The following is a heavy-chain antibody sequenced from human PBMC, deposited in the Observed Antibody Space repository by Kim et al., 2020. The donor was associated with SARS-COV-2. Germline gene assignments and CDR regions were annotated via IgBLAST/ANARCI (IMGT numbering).Heavy chain of an antibody. Sequence: GGSLRLSCAASGFTFSSYWMSWVRQAPGKGLEWVANIKQDGSEKYYVDSVKGRFTISRDNAKNSLYLQMNSLRAEDTAVYYCARDIVVVPAALPGIWGQGTMVTVSS. V-gene: IGHV3-7*03. CDR2: IKQDGSEK. J-gene: IGHJ3*02. D-gene: IGHD2-2*01. CDR1: GFTFSSYW. CDR3: ARDIVVVPAALPGI.